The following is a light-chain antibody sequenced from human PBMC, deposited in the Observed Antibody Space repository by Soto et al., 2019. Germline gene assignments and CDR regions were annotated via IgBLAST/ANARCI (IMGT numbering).Light chain of an antibody. V-gene: IGLV2-14*03. CDR1: SSDVGAYNY. J-gene: IGLJ2*01. Sequence: QSALTQPASVSGSPGQSITISCTGTSSDVGAYNYVSWYQQHPGKAPKLMIYDVSIRPSGVSDRFSGSKSGNTASLTISGLQAEDEADYYCSSYTSSTTSFGGGTQLTVL. CDR3: SSYTSSTTS. CDR2: DVS.